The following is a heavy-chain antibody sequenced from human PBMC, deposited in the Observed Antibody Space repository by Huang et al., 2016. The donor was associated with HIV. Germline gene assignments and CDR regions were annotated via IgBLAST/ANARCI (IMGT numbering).Heavy chain of an antibody. CDR1: GFTFIDFA. CDR3: AKDPSSPYGDSYFEQ. D-gene: IGHD4-17*01. V-gene: IGHV3-23*01. Sequence: EVQLLESGGGLVQPGGSLRLSCAASGFTFIDFAMSWVRQAPGKGLEWVSAIRGSGHSTYSADSVKGRFTISRDNSKNTLYLQRNKLRVEDTAVYFCAKDPSSPYGDSYFEQWGQGTLVTVSP. J-gene: IGHJ4*02. CDR2: IRGSGHST.